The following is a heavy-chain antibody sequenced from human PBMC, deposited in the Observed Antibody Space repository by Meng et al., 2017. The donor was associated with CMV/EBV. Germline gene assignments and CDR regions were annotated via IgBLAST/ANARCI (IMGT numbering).Heavy chain of an antibody. CDR2: INPNSGGT. CDR3: ARDLHDCSSTSCYRYYYYYYGMDV. J-gene: IGHJ6*02. V-gene: IGHV1-2*02. Sequence: ASVKVSCKASGYTFTGYYMHWVRQAPGQGLEWMGWINPNSGGTNYAQKFQGRVTMTRGTSISTAYMELSRLRSDDTAVYYCARDLHDCSSTSCYRYYYYYYGMDVWGQGTTVTVSS. CDR1: GYTFTGYY. D-gene: IGHD2-2*01.